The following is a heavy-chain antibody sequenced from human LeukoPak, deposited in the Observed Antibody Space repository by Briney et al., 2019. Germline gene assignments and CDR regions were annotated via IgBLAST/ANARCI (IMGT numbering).Heavy chain of an antibody. CDR1: GGSISSGDYY. D-gene: IGHD3-22*01. CDR3: AREDSSGPSFDY. V-gene: IGHV4-30-4*01. Sequence: TASETLSLTCTVSGGSISSGDYYWSWIRQPPGKGLEWIGYIYYSGSTYYNPSLKSRVTISVDTSKNQFSLKLSSVTAADTAVYYCAREDSSGPSFDYWGQGTLATVSS. CDR2: IYYSGST. J-gene: IGHJ4*02.